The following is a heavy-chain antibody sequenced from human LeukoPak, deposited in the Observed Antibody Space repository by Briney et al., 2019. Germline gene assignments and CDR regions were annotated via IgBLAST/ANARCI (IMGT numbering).Heavy chain of an antibody. J-gene: IGHJ6*03. CDR2: ITSSSSYI. V-gene: IGHV3-21*01. Sequence: GGSLRLSCVASGFTFNTYNMNWVRQAPGKGLEWVSSITSSSSYIYYADSVKGRFTISRDNAKSSLYLQMNSLRDADTAVYYCARDPYSGNYGDYYYYYMDVWGKGTTVTISS. D-gene: IGHD1-26*01. CDR1: GFTFNTYN. CDR3: ARDPYSGNYGDYYYYYMDV.